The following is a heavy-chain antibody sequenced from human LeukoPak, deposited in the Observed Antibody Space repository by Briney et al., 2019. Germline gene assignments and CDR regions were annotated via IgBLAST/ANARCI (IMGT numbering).Heavy chain of an antibody. CDR1: GFTFSSYS. D-gene: IGHD3-10*01. Sequence: PGGSLRLSCAASGFTFSSYSMNWVRQAPGKGLEWVSYISSSGSTIYYADSVKGRFTISRDNAKNSLYLQMNSLRAEDTAVYYCARWGNYGSGNYFDYCGQGTLVTVSS. J-gene: IGHJ4*02. V-gene: IGHV3-48*04. CDR2: ISSSGSTI. CDR3: ARWGNYGSGNYFDY.